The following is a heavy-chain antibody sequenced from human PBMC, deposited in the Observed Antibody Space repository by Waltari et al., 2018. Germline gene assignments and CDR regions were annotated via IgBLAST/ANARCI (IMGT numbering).Heavy chain of an antibody. Sequence: QAQLQELGPGQVKPSDTLSFRCAVSGDSISTSTFSWGWVRQPPGKGLEWVGSVYYNGSKFYNPSLKSRLSLSMDTSNNHFSLSLTSVTAADTAIYYCVRQRSADFWSGYFDLWGQGTLVTVSS. J-gene: IGHJ4*02. CDR3: VRQRSADFWSGYFDL. CDR1: GDSISTSTFS. D-gene: IGHD3-3*01. CDR2: VYYNGSK. V-gene: IGHV4-39*01.